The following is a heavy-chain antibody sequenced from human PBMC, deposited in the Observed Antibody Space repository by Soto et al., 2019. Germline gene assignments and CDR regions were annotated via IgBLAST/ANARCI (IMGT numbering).Heavy chain of an antibody. Sequence: GGSLRLSCSASVFTFSSYAMHWVRQAPGKGLEYVSAISSNGGSTYYADSVKGRFTISRDNSKNTLYLQMSSLRAEDTAVYYCVKVGIVVVPAANPFDYWGQGTLVTVSS. V-gene: IGHV3-64D*06. J-gene: IGHJ4*02. CDR3: VKVGIVVVPAANPFDY. CDR2: ISSNGGST. D-gene: IGHD2-2*03. CDR1: VFTFSSYA.